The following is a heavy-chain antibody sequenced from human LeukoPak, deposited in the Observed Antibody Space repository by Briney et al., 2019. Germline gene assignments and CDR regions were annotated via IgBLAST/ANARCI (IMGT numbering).Heavy chain of an antibody. V-gene: IGHV3-43*01. CDR2: VSWDGGNT. D-gene: IGHD6-19*01. CDR3: VKDIGVALTSFDS. CDR1: GFTFGDYT. Sequence: GGSLRPSCAASGFTFGDYTMHWVRHPPGKGLEWVSFVSWDGGNTYYADSVKGRFSASRDNSKDSLFLEMNSLSVEDSALYYCVKDIGVALTSFDSWGQGVLVTVSS. J-gene: IGHJ4*02.